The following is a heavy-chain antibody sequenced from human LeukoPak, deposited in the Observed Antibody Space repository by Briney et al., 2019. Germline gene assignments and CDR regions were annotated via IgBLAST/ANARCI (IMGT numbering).Heavy chain of an antibody. CDR3: ARTLKYDFWSGYYDY. CDR2: INHSGST. V-gene: IGHV4-34*01. Sequence: PSETLSLTCTVSGGSISSYYWSWIRQPPGKGLEWIGEINHSGSTNYNPSLKSRVTISVDTSKNQFSLKLSSVTAADTAVYYCARTLKYDFWSGYYDYWGQGTLVTVSS. D-gene: IGHD3-3*01. J-gene: IGHJ4*02. CDR1: GGSISSYY.